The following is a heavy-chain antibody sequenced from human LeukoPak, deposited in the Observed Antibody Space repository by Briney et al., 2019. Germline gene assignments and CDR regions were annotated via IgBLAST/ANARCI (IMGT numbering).Heavy chain of an antibody. V-gene: IGHV3-23*01. CDR3: AREVKFILNYYFDS. CDR2: LSGSGGGT. J-gene: IGHJ4*02. Sequence: GGSLRLSCAVSGITLSNYGMSWVRQAPGKGLEWVAGLSGSGGGTNYADSVQGRFTISRDNPKNTLYLQMNSLRVEDTAVYYCAREVKFILNYYFDSWGQGTLVTVSS. D-gene: IGHD1-20*01. CDR1: GITLSNYG.